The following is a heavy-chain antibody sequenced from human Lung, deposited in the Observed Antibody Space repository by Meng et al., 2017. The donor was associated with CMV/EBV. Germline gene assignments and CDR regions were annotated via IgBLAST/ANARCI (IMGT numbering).Heavy chain of an antibody. CDR3: ARASQAYCGGDCSECDY. Sequence: SXXVSXKASGGTFSSYAISWVRQAPGQGLEWMGGIIPIFGTANYAQKFQGRVTITTDESTSTAYMELSSLRSEDTAVYYCARASQAYCGGDCSECDYGGQGTXVTVSS. V-gene: IGHV1-69*05. D-gene: IGHD2-21*01. CDR2: IIPIFGTA. J-gene: IGHJ4*02. CDR1: GGTFSSYA.